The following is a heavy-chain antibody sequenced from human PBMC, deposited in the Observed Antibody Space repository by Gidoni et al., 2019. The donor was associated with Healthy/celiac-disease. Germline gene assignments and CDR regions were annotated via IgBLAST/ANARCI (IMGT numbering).Heavy chain of an antibody. V-gene: IGHV3-30*01. D-gene: IGHD3-3*01. J-gene: IGHJ3*02. CDR1: GFTFSSYA. CDR3: ARNYDFWSGYSAFDI. Sequence: QVQLVESGGGVVQPGRSLRLSCAASGFTFSSYAMHWVRQAPGKGLEWVAVISYDGSNKYYADSVKGRFTISRDNPKNTLYLQMNSLRAEDTAVYYCARNYDFWSGYSAFDIWGQGTMVTVSS. CDR2: ISYDGSNK.